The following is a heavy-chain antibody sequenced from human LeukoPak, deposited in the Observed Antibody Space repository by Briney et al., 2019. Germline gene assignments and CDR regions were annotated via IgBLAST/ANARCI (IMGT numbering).Heavy chain of an antibody. J-gene: IGHJ4*02. CDR3: ATDEGG. Sequence: ASVKVSFKASGYSFTRYYVQWVRQAPGQGLEWVGWINPNTGDTNYAQTFQGRVTMTRDTSVSTAYMELSGLRFDDTAVYHCATDEGGWGQGTLVTVSS. CDR1: GYSFTRYY. D-gene: IGHD1-26*01. V-gene: IGHV1-2*02. CDR2: INPNTGDT.